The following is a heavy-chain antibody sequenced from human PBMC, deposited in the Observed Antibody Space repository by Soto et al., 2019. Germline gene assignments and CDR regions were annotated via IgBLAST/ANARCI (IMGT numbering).Heavy chain of an antibody. Sequence: GGSLRLSCAASGFTFSSYGMHWVRQAPGKGLEWVAVISYDGSNKYYADSVKGRFTISRDNSKNTLYLQMNSLRAEDTAVYYCAKDEVGSNYWYYYYYMDVWGKGTTVTVSS. J-gene: IGHJ6*03. CDR3: AKDEVGSNYWYYYYYMDV. CDR2: ISYDGSNK. D-gene: IGHD4-4*01. V-gene: IGHV3-30*18. CDR1: GFTFSSYG.